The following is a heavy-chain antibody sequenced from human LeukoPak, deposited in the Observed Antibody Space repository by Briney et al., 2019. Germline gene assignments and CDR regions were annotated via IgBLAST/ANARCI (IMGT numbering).Heavy chain of an antibody. V-gene: IGHV3-15*01. D-gene: IGHD3-22*01. Sequence: GGSLRFSCAASGFTFSNVWMIWVRQAPGKGLEWVGRIKSKADGGTTDYAAPVKGRFTISRDDSKNTLYLEVNSLTTEDTAVYYCTAIGLTMIATCDYWGQGTLVTVSS. CDR1: GFTFSNVW. CDR2: IKSKADGGTT. CDR3: TAIGLTMIATCDY. J-gene: IGHJ4*02.